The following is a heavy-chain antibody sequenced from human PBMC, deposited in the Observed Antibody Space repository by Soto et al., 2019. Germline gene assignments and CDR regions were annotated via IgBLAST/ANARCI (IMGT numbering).Heavy chain of an antibody. CDR1: GVSISIPNW. CDR2: IDHSGTT. Sequence: PSETLSLTCAVSGVSISIPNWWAWVRQAPGKGLEWIGEIDHSGTTNYNPSLNSRVTISLDRSKNQFSLRLTSVAAADTAVYFCARGKFYAFDIWGQGTMVT. CDR3: ARGKFYAFDI. J-gene: IGHJ3*02. V-gene: IGHV4-4*02.